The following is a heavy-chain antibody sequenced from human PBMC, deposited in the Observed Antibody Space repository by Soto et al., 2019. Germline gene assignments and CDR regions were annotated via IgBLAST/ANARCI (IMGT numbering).Heavy chain of an antibody. J-gene: IGHJ4*02. CDR2: ISSSSSTI. Sequence: GSLRLACAASGFTFSNAWMNWVRQAPGKGLEWVSYISSSSSTIYYADSVKGRFTISRDNAKNSLYLQMNSLRDEDTAVYYCARDAGYSYGPFDYWGQGTLVTVSS. D-gene: IGHD5-18*01. V-gene: IGHV3-48*02. CDR3: ARDAGYSYGPFDY. CDR1: GFTFSNAW.